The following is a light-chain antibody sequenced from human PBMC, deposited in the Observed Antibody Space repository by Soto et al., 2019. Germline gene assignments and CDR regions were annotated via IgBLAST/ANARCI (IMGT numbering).Light chain of an antibody. V-gene: IGLV2-14*01. J-gene: IGLJ2*01. Sequence: QSALTQPASVSGSPGQSITISCTGTSSDIGGLYNYVSWYQQHPGKAHKLLIYDVNDRPSGVSDRFSGSKSGNTASLTISGLQAEDEAVYFCSAYSSGATHVVFGGGTKLTVL. CDR1: SSDIGGLYNY. CDR2: DVN. CDR3: SAYSSGATHVV.